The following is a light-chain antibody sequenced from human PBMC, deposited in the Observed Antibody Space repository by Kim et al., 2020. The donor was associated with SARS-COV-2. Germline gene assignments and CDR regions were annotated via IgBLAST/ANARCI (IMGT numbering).Light chain of an antibody. CDR1: TGHN. Sequence: TGHNPYWFQQKPGQVPRTLIYDITNKPSWTPARFSGSLLGDKAALTLSGAQPEDEGDYYCLLSYSGAWVFGGGTQLTVL. V-gene: IGLV7-46*01. J-gene: IGLJ3*02. CDR2: DIT. CDR3: LLSYSGAWV.